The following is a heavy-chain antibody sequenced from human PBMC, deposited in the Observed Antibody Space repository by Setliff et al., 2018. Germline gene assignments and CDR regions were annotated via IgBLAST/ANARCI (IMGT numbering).Heavy chain of an antibody. CDR2: FYTSGST. Sequence: PSETLSLTCTVSGGSITSGTYYWSWIRQPAGKGLEWIGHFYTSGSTNYSPSLKSRATISIDTSKNQFSLKLSSVTAADTAVYYCARSIGLWFVDWGQGTLVTVSS. CDR1: GGSITSGTYY. V-gene: IGHV4-61*09. D-gene: IGHD5-18*01. J-gene: IGHJ4*02. CDR3: ARSIGLWFVD.